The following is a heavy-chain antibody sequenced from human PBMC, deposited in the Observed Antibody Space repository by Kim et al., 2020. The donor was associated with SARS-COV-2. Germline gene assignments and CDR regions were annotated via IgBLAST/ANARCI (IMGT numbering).Heavy chain of an antibody. CDR3: ARSGDGGYPQGAYYYGLDV. D-gene: IGHD3-16*02. J-gene: IGHJ6*02. CDR2: ISWNGDNR. CDR1: GFRFDDYA. V-gene: IGHV3-9*01. Sequence: GGSLRLSCAASGFRFDDYALHWVRQPPGKGLEWVSGISWNGDNRGYADSVMGRFTISRDNAKNSLYLQMNNLRPDDTALYYCARSGDGGYPQGAYYYGLDVWGQGTTVTVSS.